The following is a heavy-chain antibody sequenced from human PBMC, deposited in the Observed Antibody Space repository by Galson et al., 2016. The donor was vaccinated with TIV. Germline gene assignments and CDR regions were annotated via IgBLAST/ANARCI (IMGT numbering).Heavy chain of an antibody. CDR2: IYSGGGT. CDR3: ASPQAAAGIDAFDI. Sequence: LRLSCAASGFTVSSNYMTWVRQAPGKGLESVSVIYSGGGTYYIDSVKGRFTISSDTSKNTLYLQMNSLRVEDTAVYYCASPQAAAGIDAFDIWGQGTMVIVSS. CDR1: GFTVSSNY. J-gene: IGHJ3*02. D-gene: IGHD6-13*01. V-gene: IGHV3-53*05.